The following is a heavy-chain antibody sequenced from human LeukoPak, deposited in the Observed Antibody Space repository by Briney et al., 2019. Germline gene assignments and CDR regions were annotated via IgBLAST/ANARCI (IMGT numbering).Heavy chain of an antibody. CDR2: IYYSGST. J-gene: IGHJ6*02. D-gene: IGHD3-3*01. V-gene: IGHV4-31*03. CDR3: AREGATDYDFWSGYFRRLHGMDV. Sequence: PLSLTCPVSGGSISSGGYYWSWIRQHPGKGLEWIGYIYYSGSTYYNPSLKSRVTISVDTSKNQFSLKLSSVTAADTAVYYCAREGATDYDFWSGYFRRLHGMDVWGQGTTVTVSS. CDR1: GGSISSGGYY.